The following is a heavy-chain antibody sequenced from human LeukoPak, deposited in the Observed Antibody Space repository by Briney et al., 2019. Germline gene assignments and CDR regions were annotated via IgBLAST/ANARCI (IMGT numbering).Heavy chain of an antibody. Sequence: PSETLSLTCTVSGGSISRYYWSWIRQPAAKGLEWIGRIYSSGSTNYNPSLKSRVIMSVDTSKNQFSLMLSSVTAADTAVYYCARGVAATADPRWFDPWGRGTLVTVSS. CDR3: ARGVAATADPRWFDP. CDR2: IYSSGST. J-gene: IGHJ5*02. CDR1: GGSISRYY. V-gene: IGHV4-4*07. D-gene: IGHD1-26*01.